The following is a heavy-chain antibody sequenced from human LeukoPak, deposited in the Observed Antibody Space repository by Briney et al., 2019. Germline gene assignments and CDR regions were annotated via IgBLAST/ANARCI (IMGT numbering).Heavy chain of an antibody. V-gene: IGHV3-48*03. CDR2: ISTSGGTK. Sequence: GGSLRLSCAASGFTFSSYEMNWVRQAPGRGLEWLSHISTSGGTKYYADSVKGRFTISRDNAENSVYLQMSGLTAEDTGLYYCARDATTAVGWVYMDVWGKGTTVTISS. CDR1: GFTFSSYE. CDR3: ARDATTAVGWVYMDV. D-gene: IGHD6-13*01. J-gene: IGHJ6*03.